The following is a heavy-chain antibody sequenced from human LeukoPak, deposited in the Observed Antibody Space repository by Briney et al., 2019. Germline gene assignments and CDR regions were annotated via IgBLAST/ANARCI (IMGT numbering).Heavy chain of an antibody. J-gene: IGHJ6*02. CDR2: INPNSGGT. CDR1: GYTFTGYY. CDR3: ARDGPGNYGDYRISYYYGMDV. V-gene: IGHV1-2*04. Sequence: GASVTVSCKASGYTFTGYYMHWVRQAPGQGLEWMGWINPNSGGTNYAQKFQGWVTMTRDTSISTAYMELSRLRSDDTAVYYCARDGPGNYGDYRISYYYGMDVWGQGTTVTVSS. D-gene: IGHD4-17*01.